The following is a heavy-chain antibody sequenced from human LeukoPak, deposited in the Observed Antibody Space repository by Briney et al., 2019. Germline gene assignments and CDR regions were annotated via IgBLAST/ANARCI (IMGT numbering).Heavy chain of an antibody. CDR3: ARDRGVLEWLALDYYFGMDV. J-gene: IGHJ6*02. D-gene: IGHD3-3*01. V-gene: IGHV1-2*02. Sequence: ASVKVSFKASGYTFIDYYIHWVRQAPGQGREWMGWINPKSGGINYAPKFQDRVTMTRDSSISTAYMELRRLRSDDTAVYYCARDRGVLEWLALDYYFGMDVWGQGTTVTVSS. CDR1: GYTFIDYY. CDR2: INPKSGGI.